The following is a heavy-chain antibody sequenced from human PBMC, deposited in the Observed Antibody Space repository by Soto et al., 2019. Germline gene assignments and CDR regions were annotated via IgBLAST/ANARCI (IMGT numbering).Heavy chain of an antibody. CDR3: ARGGRITFGGVIVDYYMDV. CDR1: GFTFSSYG. CDR2: ISYDGSNK. V-gene: IGHV3-30*03. D-gene: IGHD3-16*02. Sequence: QVQLVESGGGVVQPGRSLRLSCAASGFTFSSYGMHWVRQAPGKGLEWVAVISYDGSNKYYADSVKGRFTISRDNSKNTLYLQMNSLRVEDTAVYYCARGGRITFGGVIVDYYMDVWGKGTTVTVS. J-gene: IGHJ6*03.